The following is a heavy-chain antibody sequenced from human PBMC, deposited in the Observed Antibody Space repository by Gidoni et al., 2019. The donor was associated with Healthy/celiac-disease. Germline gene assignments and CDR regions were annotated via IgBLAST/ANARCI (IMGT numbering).Heavy chain of an antibody. D-gene: IGHD2-2*01. Sequence: QVQLVESGGGVVQPGRSLRLSCAASGFTFSSYGMHWVRQAPGKGLEWVAVIWYDGSNKYYADSVKGRFTISRDNSKNTLYLQMNSLRAEDTAVYYCARGGVVVVPAAEGAFDIWGQGTMVTVSS. CDR2: IWYDGSNK. CDR1: GFTFSSYG. J-gene: IGHJ3*02. CDR3: ARGGVVVVPAAEGAFDI. V-gene: IGHV3-33*01.